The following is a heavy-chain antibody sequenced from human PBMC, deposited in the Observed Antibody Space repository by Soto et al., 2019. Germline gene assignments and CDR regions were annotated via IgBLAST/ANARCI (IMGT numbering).Heavy chain of an antibody. Sequence: SVKVSCKASGGTFSSYAISWVRQAPGQGLEWMGGIIPIFGTANYAQKFQGRVTITADESTSTAYMELSSLRSEDTAVYYCARDGNRNYVPRDERGPLAPRAYYYYYGMDVWGQGTTVTVSS. J-gene: IGHJ6*02. CDR3: ARDGNRNYVPRDERGPLAPRAYYYYYGMDV. CDR2: IIPIFGTA. CDR1: GGTFSSYA. D-gene: IGHD1-7*01. V-gene: IGHV1-69*13.